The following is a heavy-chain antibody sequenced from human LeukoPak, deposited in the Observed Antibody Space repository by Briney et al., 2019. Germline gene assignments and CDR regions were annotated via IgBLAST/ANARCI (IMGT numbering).Heavy chain of an antibody. V-gene: IGHV4-39*01. D-gene: IGHD6-13*01. CDR1: GGSISSSSYY. J-gene: IGHJ4*02. CDR2: IYYSGST. CDR3: ARLGIAAAAYYFDY. Sequence: SETLSLTCTVSGGSISSSSYYWGWIRQPPGKGLEWLGSIYYSGSTYYNPSLKSRVTISVDTSKNQFSLKPSSVTAADTAVYYCARLGIAAAAYYFDYWGQGTLVTVSS.